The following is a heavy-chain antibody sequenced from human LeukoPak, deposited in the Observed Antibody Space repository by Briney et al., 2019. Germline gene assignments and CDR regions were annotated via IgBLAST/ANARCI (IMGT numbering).Heavy chain of an antibody. CDR3: ARDHFDRFGQELDY. D-gene: IGHD3-9*01. Sequence: GRSLRLSCAASGFTFSSYAMHWVRQAPGKGLEWVAVISYDGSNKYYADSVKGRFTISRDNSKNTLYLQMNSLRAEDTAVYYCARDHFDRFGQELDYWGQGTLVTVSS. V-gene: IGHV3-30-3*01. CDR2: ISYDGSNK. CDR1: GFTFSSYA. J-gene: IGHJ4*02.